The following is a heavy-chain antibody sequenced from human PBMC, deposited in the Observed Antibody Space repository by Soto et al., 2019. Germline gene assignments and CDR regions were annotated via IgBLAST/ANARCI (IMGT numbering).Heavy chain of an antibody. J-gene: IGHJ5*02. Sequence: GGSLRLSCAASGFTFSSYAMNWVRQAPGKGLEWVSAISGSGGSTYYADSVKGRFTISRDNSRNTLYLQMNSLRAEDTAVYYCAKDNTPNSSSWPNWFDPWGQGTLVTVSS. V-gene: IGHV3-23*01. CDR3: AKDNTPNSSSWPNWFDP. D-gene: IGHD6-13*01. CDR2: ISGSGGST. CDR1: GFTFSSYA.